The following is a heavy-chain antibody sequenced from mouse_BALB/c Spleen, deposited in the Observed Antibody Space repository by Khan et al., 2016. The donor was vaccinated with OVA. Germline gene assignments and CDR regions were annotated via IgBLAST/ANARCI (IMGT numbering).Heavy chain of an antibody. V-gene: IGHV5-6-3*01. CDR3: ARMARTIN. CDR1: GFTFSSYG. Sequence: EVELVESGGGLVQPGGSLKLSCAASGFTFSSYGMSWFRQTPDKRLELVATINSNGGSTYYPDSVKGRFTISRDTAKNTLYLQMSSLKSEDTAMYYCARMARTINWGQGTTLTVSS. CDR2: INSNGGST. J-gene: IGHJ2*01.